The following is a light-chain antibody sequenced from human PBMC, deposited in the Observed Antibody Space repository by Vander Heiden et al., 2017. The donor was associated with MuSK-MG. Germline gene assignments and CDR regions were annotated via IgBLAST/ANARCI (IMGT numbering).Light chain of an antibody. Sequence: QSVLTQPLTVSGPPGHRVTILCTESSSSIEADCDVHCDNHLPGTAPHLIIHANTNRPVRVPRRSTGDKAATSASLAITGLQADDEADYCGPSYSGSMGIWVFGGGTKLTVL. CDR3: PSYSGSMGIWV. J-gene: IGLJ3*02. CDR1: SSSIEADCD. CDR2: ANT. V-gene: IGLV1-40*01.